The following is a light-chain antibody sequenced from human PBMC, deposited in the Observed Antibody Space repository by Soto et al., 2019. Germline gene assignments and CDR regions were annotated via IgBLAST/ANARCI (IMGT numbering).Light chain of an antibody. V-gene: IGKV3-20*01. CDR1: QSVSSGY. J-gene: IGKJ5*01. CDR2: GAS. CDR3: QQYSSSPSIT. Sequence: EIVLTQSPGTLSLSPGERATLSCRASQSVSSGYLAWYQQKPGQAPRLLIYGASTRATGIPDRFSGSGSGTDSTLTISRLEPEDFAVYYCQQYSSSPSITFGQGTRLEI.